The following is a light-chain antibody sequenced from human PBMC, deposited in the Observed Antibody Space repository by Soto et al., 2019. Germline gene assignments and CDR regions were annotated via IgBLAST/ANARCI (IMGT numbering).Light chain of an antibody. V-gene: IGLV1-44*01. CDR2: SNN. J-gene: IGLJ1*01. Sequence: QSVLTQPPSASGTPGQRVTISCSGSSSNLGSNTVNWYQQLPGTTPKLLIYSNNQRPSGVPDRFSGSKSGTSASLAISGLQFEDEADYYCSACDDSLNGYVFGTGTKLTVL. CDR3: SACDDSLNGYV. CDR1: SSNLGSNT.